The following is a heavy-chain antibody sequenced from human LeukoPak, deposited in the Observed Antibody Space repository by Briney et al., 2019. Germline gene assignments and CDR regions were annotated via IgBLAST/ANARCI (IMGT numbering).Heavy chain of an antibody. CDR1: GGSVSSGSYY. CDR2: IYYRGST. V-gene: IGHV4-61*01. CDR3: ARDYGGNSGWFDP. Sequence: SETLSLTCTVSGGSVSSGSYYWSWIRQPPGKGLEWIGYIYYRGSTNYNPSLKSRVTISIDTSKNQFSLKLSSVTAADTAVYYCARDYGGNSGWFDPWGQGTLVTVS. D-gene: IGHD4-23*01. J-gene: IGHJ5*02.